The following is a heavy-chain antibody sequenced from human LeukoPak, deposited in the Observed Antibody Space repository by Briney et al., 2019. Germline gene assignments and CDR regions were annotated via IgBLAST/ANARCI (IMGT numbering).Heavy chain of an antibody. CDR2: INPSVGST. Sequence: GASVKVSCKASGYTFTSYYMHWVRQAPGQGLEWMGVINPSVGSTTYAQKFQGRVTITADESTSTAYMELSSLRSEDTAVYYCARDVSSSSGRHWFDPWGQGTLVTVSS. D-gene: IGHD6-6*01. V-gene: IGHV1-46*01. J-gene: IGHJ5*02. CDR3: ARDVSSSSGRHWFDP. CDR1: GYTFTSYY.